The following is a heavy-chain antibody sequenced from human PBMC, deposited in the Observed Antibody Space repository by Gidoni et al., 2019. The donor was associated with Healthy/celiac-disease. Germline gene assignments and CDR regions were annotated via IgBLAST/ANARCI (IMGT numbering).Heavy chain of an antibody. D-gene: IGHD3-22*01. Sequence: EVQLLESGGGLVQPGGSLRLSCAASGFTFSSYAMSWVRQAPGKGLEWVSAISGSGGSTYYADSVKGRFTISRDNSKNTLYLQMNSLRAEDTAVYYCAKDPMIVVVMGYYFDYWGQGTLVTVSS. J-gene: IGHJ4*02. CDR1: GFTFSSYA. CDR3: AKDPMIVVVMGYYFDY. CDR2: ISGSGGST. V-gene: IGHV3-23*01.